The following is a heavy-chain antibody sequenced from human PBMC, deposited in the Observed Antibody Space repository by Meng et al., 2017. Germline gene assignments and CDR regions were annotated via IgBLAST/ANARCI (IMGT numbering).Heavy chain of an antibody. CDR2: RSYNGSDK. V-gene: IGHV3-30*01. D-gene: IGHD3-3*02. J-gene: IGHJ6*02. Sequence: SLKISCASSGFTYSRYAMHWVRQAPGKVLELVPLRSYNGSDKYYADSVEGRFTITRDNSKNTRYLQMNSLRAEGIAVYYYARDSSPQAIFGVGILDVWGQGTMVTVSS. CDR3: ARDSSPQAIFGVGILDV. CDR1: GFTYSRYA.